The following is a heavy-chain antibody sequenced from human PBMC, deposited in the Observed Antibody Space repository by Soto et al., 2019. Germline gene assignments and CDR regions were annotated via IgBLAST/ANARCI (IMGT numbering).Heavy chain of an antibody. D-gene: IGHD2-8*01. Sequence: GESLKISCEGSGYSFSTYWVAWVRQIPGKGLEWMGIIHPGDSDTRYNPSFKGQVTMSVDTSINTAYLQWSSLTASDAGIYYCARQTVWQKRPTFDYWGQGTLVTV. V-gene: IGHV5-51*01. CDR2: IHPGDSDT. CDR1: GYSFSTYW. J-gene: IGHJ4*02. CDR3: ARQTVWQKRPTFDY.